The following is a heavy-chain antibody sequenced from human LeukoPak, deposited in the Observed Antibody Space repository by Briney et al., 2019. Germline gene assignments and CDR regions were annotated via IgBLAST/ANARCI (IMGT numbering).Heavy chain of an antibody. V-gene: IGHV5-51*01. Sequence: GESLKISCKGSGYRFTNYWIGWVRQMPGKGLEWMGIIYPGDSNTRYSPSFQGQVTISVDKSISTAYLQWSSLKASDTAMYYCAGQPNPDFDYWGQGTLVTVPS. CDR2: IYPGDSNT. CDR1: GYRFTNYW. J-gene: IGHJ4*02. CDR3: AGQPNPDFDY.